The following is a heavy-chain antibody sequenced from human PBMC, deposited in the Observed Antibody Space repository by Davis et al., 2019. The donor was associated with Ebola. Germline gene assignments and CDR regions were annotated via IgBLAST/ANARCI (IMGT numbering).Heavy chain of an antibody. V-gene: IGHV1-69*13. CDR2: VIPIYGTT. CDR3: ARDEVVAGRPRWFDP. D-gene: IGHD2-15*01. Sequence: SVKVSCKASGGTFSSYGISWVRQAPGQGLEWMGGVIPIYGTTKYGQKFQGRVTITADESTTTAYMELNTLRSEDTAIYYCARDEVVAGRPRWFDPWGQGTLVTVSS. CDR1: GGTFSSYG. J-gene: IGHJ5*02.